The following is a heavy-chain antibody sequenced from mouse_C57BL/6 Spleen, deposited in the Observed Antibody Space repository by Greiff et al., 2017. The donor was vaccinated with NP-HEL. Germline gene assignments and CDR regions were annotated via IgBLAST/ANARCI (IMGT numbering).Heavy chain of an antibody. CDR3: ARDAYGSPFDY. J-gene: IGHJ2*01. CDR2: INYDGSST. CDR1: GFTFSDYY. D-gene: IGHD1-1*01. V-gene: IGHV5-16*01. Sequence: EVKLVESEGGLVQPGSSMKLSCTASGFTFSDYYMAWVRQVPEKGLEWVANINYDGSSTYYLDSLKSRFIISRDNAKNILYLQMSSLKSEDTATYYCARDAYGSPFDYWGQGTTLTVSS.